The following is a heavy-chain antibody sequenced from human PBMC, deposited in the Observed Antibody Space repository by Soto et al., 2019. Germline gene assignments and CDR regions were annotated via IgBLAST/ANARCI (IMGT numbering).Heavy chain of an antibody. D-gene: IGHD3-10*01. CDR1: GYTFTRYD. CDR2: MNPNSGNT. J-gene: IGHJ4*01. V-gene: IGHV1-8*01. Sequence: ASVKVSCKASGYTFTRYDISCVRQATAQGVEWMGWMNPNSGNTGYAQKFQGRVTMTRNTSISTAYMELSSLRSEDTAVYYCARDSGYGSGSSVNHHLDYWGHGTLVTVSS. CDR3: ARDSGYGSGSSVNHHLDY.